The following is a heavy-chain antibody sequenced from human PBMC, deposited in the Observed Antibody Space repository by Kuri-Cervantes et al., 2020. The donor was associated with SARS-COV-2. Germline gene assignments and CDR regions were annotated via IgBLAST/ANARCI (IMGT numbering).Heavy chain of an antibody. D-gene: IGHD2-2*01. CDR3: TTDPIVVVPGALVA. CDR2: IWYDGSNK. V-gene: IGHV3-33*01. CDR1: GFTFNSYG. J-gene: IGHJ5*02. Sequence: GESLKISCAASGFTFNSYGMHWVRQAPGKGLEWVAVIWYDGSNKYYADSVKGRFTISRDNSKNTLYLQMNSLRAEDTAVYYCTTDPIVVVPGALVAWGQGTLVTVSS.